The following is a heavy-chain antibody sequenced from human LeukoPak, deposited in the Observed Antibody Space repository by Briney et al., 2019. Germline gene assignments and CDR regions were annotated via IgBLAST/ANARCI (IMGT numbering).Heavy chain of an antibody. Sequence: SETLSLTCTVSGGSISSYYWSWIRQPPGKGLEWIGYIYYSGSTNYNPSLKSRVTISVDASKNQFSLKLSSVTAADTAVYYCARVDCTNGVCLGAFDIWGQGTMVTVSS. V-gene: IGHV4-59*01. CDR2: IYYSGST. CDR3: ARVDCTNGVCLGAFDI. CDR1: GGSISSYY. J-gene: IGHJ3*02. D-gene: IGHD2-8*01.